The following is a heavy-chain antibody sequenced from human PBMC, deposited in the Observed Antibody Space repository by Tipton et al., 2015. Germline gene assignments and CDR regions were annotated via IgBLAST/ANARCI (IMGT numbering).Heavy chain of an antibody. J-gene: IGHJ2*01. CDR1: GFTLDDYA. CDR2: INWNGGSI. Sequence: SLRLSCVASGFTLDDYAMHWVRQAPGKGLEWVSGINWNGGSIGYADSVRGRFTISRDNAKNSLYLQMNSLRAEDTALYYCVKDIAAWENWYFDLWGRGTLVTVSS. D-gene: IGHD6-6*01. V-gene: IGHV3-9*01. CDR3: VKDIAAWENWYFDL.